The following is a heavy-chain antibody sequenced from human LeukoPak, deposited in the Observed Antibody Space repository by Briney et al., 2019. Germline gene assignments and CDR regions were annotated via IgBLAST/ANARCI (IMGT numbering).Heavy chain of an antibody. V-gene: IGHV4-39*07. CDR3: ARAEWELLYFDY. Sequence: PSETLSLTCTVSGGSISSSSYYWGWIRQPPGKGLEWIGSIYYSGSTYYNPSLKSRVTISVDTSKNQFSLKLSSVTAADTAVYYCARAEWELLYFDYWGQGTLVTVSS. J-gene: IGHJ4*02. D-gene: IGHD1-26*01. CDR2: IYYSGST. CDR1: GGSISSSSYY.